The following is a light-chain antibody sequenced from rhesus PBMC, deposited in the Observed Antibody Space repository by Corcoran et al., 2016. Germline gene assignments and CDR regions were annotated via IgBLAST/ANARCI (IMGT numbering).Light chain of an antibody. CDR1: QGINSY. J-gene: IGKJ2*01. Sequence: DIQMTQSPSSLSASMGDTVTITCRASQGINSYLACYQQKPGKAPNLLIYKACTLQSGGPSRFSGSGSGTDFTLTISSLQPEDFATYHCQQHNSYPFSFGQGTKVEIK. CDR3: QQHNSYPFS. V-gene: IGKV1-25*01. CDR2: KAC.